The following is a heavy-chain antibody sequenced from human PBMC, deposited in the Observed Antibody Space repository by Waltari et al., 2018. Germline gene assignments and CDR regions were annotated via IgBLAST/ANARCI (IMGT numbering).Heavy chain of an antibody. J-gene: IGHJ4*02. V-gene: IGHV1-2*02. CDR1: GYTFTGYS. CDR3: ARDLGDHYYGSQAAFDY. CDR2: INPNSGGT. D-gene: IGHD3-10*01. Sequence: QVQLVQSGAEVKKPGASVKVSCKASGYTFTGYSMHWVRQAPGQGLEWMGWINPNSGGTNYAQKFQGRVTMTRDTSISTAYMELSRLRSDDTAVYYCARDLGDHYYGSQAAFDYWGQGTLVTVSS.